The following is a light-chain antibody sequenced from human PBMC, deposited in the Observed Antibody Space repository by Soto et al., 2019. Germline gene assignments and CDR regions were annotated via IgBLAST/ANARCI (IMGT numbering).Light chain of an antibody. CDR1: SSDVGAYKY. Sequence: QSALTQPPPASGSPGQSVTISCTGTSSDVGAYKYVSWYQQYPGKAPKLMIYEVTKRPSGVPDRFSVSKSGNTASLTVSGLQAEDEADYYCTSYVGDAIWVFGGGTKLTVL. CDR2: EVT. V-gene: IGLV2-8*01. J-gene: IGLJ3*02. CDR3: TSYVGDAIWV.